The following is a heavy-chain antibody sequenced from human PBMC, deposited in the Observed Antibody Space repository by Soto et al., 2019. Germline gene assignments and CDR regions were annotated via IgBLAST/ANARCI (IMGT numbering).Heavy chain of an antibody. CDR3: DRDPQGPSPRWVL. V-gene: IGHV4-30-2*06. CDR2: IYPTGST. J-gene: IGHJ6*02. Sequence: SETLSLTCTVSGGSISSGGYSWSWIRQSPEKGLEWLGCIYPTGSTYYHPSLKSRVTISIDTSRNQFSLNLTSVTAADTAVYYCDRDPQGPSPRWVLWGQGTTVTVSS. D-gene: IGHD3-16*01. CDR1: GGSISSGGYS.